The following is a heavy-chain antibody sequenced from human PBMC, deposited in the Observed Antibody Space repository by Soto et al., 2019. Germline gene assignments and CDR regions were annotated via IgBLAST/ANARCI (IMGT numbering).Heavy chain of an antibody. CDR1: GFTFSNAW. V-gene: IGHV3-23*01. J-gene: IGHJ4*02. CDR3: AKLIGIAVAGTGYFDY. Sequence: PVGSLRLSCAASGFTFSNAWMNWFRQAPGKGLEWVSAISGSGGSTYYADSVKGRFTISRDDSKNTLYLQMNSLRAEDTAVYYCAKLIGIAVAGTGYFDYWGQGTLVTVSS. CDR2: ISGSGGST. D-gene: IGHD6-19*01.